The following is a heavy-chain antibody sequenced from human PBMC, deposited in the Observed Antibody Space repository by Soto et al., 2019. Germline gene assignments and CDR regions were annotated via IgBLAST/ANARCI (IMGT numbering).Heavy chain of an antibody. V-gene: IGHV1-18*01. D-gene: IGHD5-12*01. CDR3: AGYTYSGPSTRHYFDY. J-gene: IGHJ4*02. Sequence: ASLKVSCKASGYTFTSYGISWVRQAPGQGLEWMGWISAYNGNTNYAQKLQGRVTMTTDTSTSTAYMELRSLRSDDTAVYYCAGYTYSGPSTRHYFDYWGQGTLVTVSS. CDR1: GYTFTSYG. CDR2: ISAYNGNT.